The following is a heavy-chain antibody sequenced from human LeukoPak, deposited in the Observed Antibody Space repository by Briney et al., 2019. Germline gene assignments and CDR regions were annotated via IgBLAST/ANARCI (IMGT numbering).Heavy chain of an antibody. CDR3: AAALDLEYSMISDF. J-gene: IGHJ4*02. Sequence: ASVKVSCKASVYTFTGYFMHWVRQAPGQGLQWLGWINLNSGYTTYARRFQGRVTMTRDTSITTDYMDLRGLRSDDTAVYYCAAALDLEYSMISDFWGQGTLVTVSS. V-gene: IGHV1-2*02. CDR2: INLNSGYT. D-gene: IGHD4-11*01. CDR1: VYTFTGYF.